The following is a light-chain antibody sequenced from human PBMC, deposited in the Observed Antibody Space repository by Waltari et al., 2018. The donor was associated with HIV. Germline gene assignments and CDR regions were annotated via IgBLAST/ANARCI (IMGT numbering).Light chain of an antibody. Sequence: DIQLTQSPSFMSASVGDRVTITCRARQGISSNLAWYQQKPGQAPTLLIYAASSLPSGVPSRFSGSGSGTAFTHTIRSLQPEDFATYSCQHLNAYPPFTFGPGTTVDV. CDR1: QGISSN. CDR3: QHLNAYPPFT. CDR2: AAS. J-gene: IGKJ3*01. V-gene: IGKV1-9*01.